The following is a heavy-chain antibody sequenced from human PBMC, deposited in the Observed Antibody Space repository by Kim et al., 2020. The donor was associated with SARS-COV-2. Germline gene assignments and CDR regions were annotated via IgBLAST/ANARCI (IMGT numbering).Heavy chain of an antibody. V-gene: IGHV3-30*04. Sequence: GGSLRLSCAASGFTFSSYAMHWVRQAPGKGLEWVAFISYDGSNKYYADSVKGRFTISRDNSKNTLYLQMNSLRAEDTAVYYCARAYGGNYYYGMDVWGQGTTVTVSS. CDR2: ISYDGSNK. CDR1: GFTFSSYA. J-gene: IGHJ6*02. D-gene: IGHD3-10*01. CDR3: ARAYGGNYYYGMDV.